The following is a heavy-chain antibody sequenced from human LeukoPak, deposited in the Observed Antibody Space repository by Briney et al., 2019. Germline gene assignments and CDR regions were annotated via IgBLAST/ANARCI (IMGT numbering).Heavy chain of an antibody. CDR2: IKEDGSDK. Sequence: GGSLRLSCAASGFTFGSYWMTWVRRAPGKGLEWVANIKEDGSDKEYVDSVKGRFTISRDNAKNSLYLQMNSLRDEDTAVYYCASSGSYRFDYWGQGTLVTVSS. V-gene: IGHV3-7*01. CDR3: ASSGSYRFDY. CDR1: GFTFGSYW. J-gene: IGHJ4*02. D-gene: IGHD1-26*01.